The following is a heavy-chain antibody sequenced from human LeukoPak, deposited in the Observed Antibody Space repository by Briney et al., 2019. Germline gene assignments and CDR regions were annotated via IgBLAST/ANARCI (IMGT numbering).Heavy chain of an antibody. CDR2: IIPIFGTA. D-gene: IGHD2-15*01. Sequence: SVKVSCKASGGTFSSYAISWVRQAPGQGLEWMGGIIPIFGTANYAQKFQGRVTITADESTSTAYMELSSLRSEGTAVYYCARAPLGVVVVAARGGYWFDPWGQGTLVTVSS. V-gene: IGHV1-69*13. CDR1: GGTFSSYA. J-gene: IGHJ5*02. CDR3: ARAPLGVVVVAARGGYWFDP.